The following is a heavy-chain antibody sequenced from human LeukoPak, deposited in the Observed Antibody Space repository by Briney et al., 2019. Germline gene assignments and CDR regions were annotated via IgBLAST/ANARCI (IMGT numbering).Heavy chain of an antibody. CDR3: ARGGSSTWTAPHY. V-gene: IGHV4-59*01. CDR1: GGSISDYS. Sequence: PETLSLTCTVSGGSISDYSWSWVRQPPGKGLEWIGYISYTGRTNYNPSLKGRVTISLDASKNQFSLKLDSVTTVDTAMYYCARGGSSTWTAPHYWGQGTLVTVSS. D-gene: IGHD6-13*01. J-gene: IGHJ4*02. CDR2: ISYTGRT.